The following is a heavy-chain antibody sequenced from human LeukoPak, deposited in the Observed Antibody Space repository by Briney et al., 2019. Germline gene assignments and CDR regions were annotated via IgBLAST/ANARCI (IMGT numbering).Heavy chain of an antibody. CDR2: ISASGGGT. CDR1: RLTFSSSV. Sequence: GGSLRLSCAVSRLTFSSSVMSWVRQAPGKGLEWVSTISASGGGTYYADSVKGRFTISRDNSKNTLYLQMNSLRAEDTAVYYCASARVVEVLATPTALDYWGQGTLVTVSS. V-gene: IGHV3-23*01. CDR3: ASARVVEVLATPTALDY. J-gene: IGHJ4*02. D-gene: IGHD2-15*01.